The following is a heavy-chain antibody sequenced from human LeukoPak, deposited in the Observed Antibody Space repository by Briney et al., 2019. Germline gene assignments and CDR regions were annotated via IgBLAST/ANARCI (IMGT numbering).Heavy chain of an antibody. Sequence: ASVKVSCKVSGYTLTELSMHWVRQAPGKGLEWMGGFDPEDGETIYAQKFQGRVTITADESTSTAYMELSSLRSEDTAVYYCARLDTAMVMGFDYWGQGTLVTVSS. J-gene: IGHJ4*02. CDR3: ARLDTAMVMGFDY. V-gene: IGHV1-24*01. CDR2: FDPEDGET. D-gene: IGHD5-18*01. CDR1: GYTLTELS.